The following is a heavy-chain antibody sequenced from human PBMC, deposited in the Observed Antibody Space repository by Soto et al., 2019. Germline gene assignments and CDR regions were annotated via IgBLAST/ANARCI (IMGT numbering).Heavy chain of an antibody. CDR2: ISSSSSYI. Sequence: GGSLRLSCAASGFTFSSYSMNWVRQAPGKGLEWVSSISSSSSYIYYADSVKGRFTISRDNAKNSLYLQMNSLRAEDTAVYYCARDLRLRGKFDYWGQGTLVTVSS. J-gene: IGHJ4*02. V-gene: IGHV3-21*01. CDR1: GFTFSSYS. D-gene: IGHD5-12*01. CDR3: ARDLRLRGKFDY.